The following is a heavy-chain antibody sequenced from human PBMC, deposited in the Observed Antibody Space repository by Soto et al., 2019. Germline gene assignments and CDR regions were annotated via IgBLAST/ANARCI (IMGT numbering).Heavy chain of an antibody. CDR3: ARGQVVAAQH. CDR1: GGSISSGGYS. V-gene: IGHV4-30-4*07. J-gene: IGHJ4*02. Sequence: PSETLSLTCAVSGGSISSGGYSWSWIRQPPGKGLEWIGYIYYSGSTNYNPSLKSRVTISVDTSKNQFSLKLSSVTAADTAVYYCARGQVVAAQHWGQGTLVTVSS. D-gene: IGHD2-15*01. CDR2: IYYSGST.